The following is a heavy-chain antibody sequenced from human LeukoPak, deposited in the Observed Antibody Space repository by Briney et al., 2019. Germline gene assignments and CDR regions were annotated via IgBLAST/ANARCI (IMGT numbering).Heavy chain of an antibody. V-gene: IGHV3-11*01. Sequence: GGSLRLSCAASGFTFSDYYMSWIRQAPGKGLEWVSYISSSGSTIYYADSVKGRFTISRDNAKNSLYLQMNSLRAEDTAVYYCARGNYYGSGSYYNQRVYGMDVWGQGTTVTVSS. CDR2: ISSSGSTI. D-gene: IGHD3-10*01. CDR1: GFTFSDYY. J-gene: IGHJ6*02. CDR3: ARGNYYGSGSYYNQRVYGMDV.